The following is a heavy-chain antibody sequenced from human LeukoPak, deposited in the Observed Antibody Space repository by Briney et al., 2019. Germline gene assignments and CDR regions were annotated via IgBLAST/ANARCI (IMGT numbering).Heavy chain of an antibody. Sequence: PSETLSLTCAVYGGSFSGYYWSWIRQPPGKGLEWIGEINHSGSTNYNPSLKSRVTISVDTPKNQFSLKLSSVTAADTAAYYCARLNIAAAGTYDYWGQGTLVTVSS. J-gene: IGHJ4*02. CDR2: INHSGST. V-gene: IGHV4-34*01. D-gene: IGHD6-13*01. CDR1: GGSFSGYY. CDR3: ARLNIAAAGTYDY.